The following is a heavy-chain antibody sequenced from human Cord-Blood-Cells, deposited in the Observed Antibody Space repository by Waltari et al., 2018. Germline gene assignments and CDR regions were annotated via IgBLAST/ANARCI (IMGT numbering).Heavy chain of an antibody. D-gene: IGHD1-26*01. J-gene: IGHJ3*02. CDR1: GYTITGYY. Sequence: QVQLVQSGAEVKKPGASVKVSCKASGYTITGYYMHWVRQAPGQGLEWMGWINPNSGGTNYAQKFQGWVTMTRDTSISTAYMELSRLRSDDTAVYYCARDSGSYFSAFDIWGQGTMVTVSS. V-gene: IGHV1-2*04. CDR2: INPNSGGT. CDR3: ARDSGSYFSAFDI.